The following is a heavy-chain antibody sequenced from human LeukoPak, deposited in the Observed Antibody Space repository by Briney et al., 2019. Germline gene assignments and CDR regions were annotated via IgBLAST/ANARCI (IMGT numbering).Heavy chain of an antibody. Sequence: SETLSLTCTVSGGSISSYYWSWIRQPPGKGLEWVGYIYYSGSTNYNPPLRSRVTISVDTSKNQFSLKLSSLTAADTAVYYCARQGRAGTTFDYWGQGALVTVSS. CDR1: GGSISSYY. D-gene: IGHD6-19*01. CDR3: ARQGRAGTTFDY. V-gene: IGHV4-59*01. J-gene: IGHJ4*02. CDR2: IYYSGST.